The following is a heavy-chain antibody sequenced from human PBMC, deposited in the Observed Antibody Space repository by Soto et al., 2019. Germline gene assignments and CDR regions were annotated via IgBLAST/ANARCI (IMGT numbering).Heavy chain of an antibody. CDR3: ARDTGLAPTVWGY. CDR2: VYHSGST. J-gene: IGHJ4*03. Sequence: QVQLQESGPGLVKPSQTLSLTCSVSGDSIRGGGHYWNWIRQFPGKGLEWIGYVYHSGSTHYNPSLSGRLTISIDTSKIQFSLRLISVTAADTALYYCARDTGLAPTVWGYWGHGTQVTVSS. CDR1: GDSIRGGGHY. V-gene: IGHV4-31*03. D-gene: IGHD7-27*01.